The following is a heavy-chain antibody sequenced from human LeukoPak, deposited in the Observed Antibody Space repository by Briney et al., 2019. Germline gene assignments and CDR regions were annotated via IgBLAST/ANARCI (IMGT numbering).Heavy chain of an antibody. J-gene: IGHJ4*02. V-gene: IGHV4-30-4*01. CDR2: IYYSGST. Sequence: SQTLSLTCTVSGGSISSGDYYWSWICQPPGEGLEWIGYIYYSGSTYYNPSLKSRVTISVDTSKNQFSLKLSSVTAADTAVYYCARGPPPGDTFDYWGQGTLVTVSS. D-gene: IGHD7-27*01. CDR1: GGSISSGDYY. CDR3: ARGPPPGDTFDY.